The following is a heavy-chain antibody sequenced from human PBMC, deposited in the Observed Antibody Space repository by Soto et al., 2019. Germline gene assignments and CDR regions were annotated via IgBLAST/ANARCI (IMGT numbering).Heavy chain of an antibody. J-gene: IGHJ6*02. D-gene: IGHD3-3*01. V-gene: IGHV3-15*07. CDR2: IKSKTDGGTT. CDR1: GFTFSNAC. Sequence: EVQLVESGGGLVKPGGSLRLSCAASGFTFSNACMNWVRQAPGKGLEWVGRIKSKTDGGTTDYAAHVKGRFTISRVDSKNTLYLQMNSLRTEDTALYYCTTLKGIDFWSATYGMDVWGQGTTVTVSS. CDR3: TTLKGIDFWSATYGMDV.